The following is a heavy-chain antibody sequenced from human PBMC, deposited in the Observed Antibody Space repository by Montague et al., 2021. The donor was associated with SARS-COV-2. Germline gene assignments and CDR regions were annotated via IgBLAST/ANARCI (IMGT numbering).Heavy chain of an antibody. D-gene: IGHD3-16*01. CDR2: INYSGYT. V-gene: IGHV4-59*08. J-gene: IGHJ4*02. CDR3: ASHRGRNNYDDYFNH. CDR1: TGSLSTPY. Sequence: SETLSLTCTVSTGSLSTPYWSWIRQPPGQGLEWIGYINYSGYTNYNHSLTRRITISVDTSKSQYSLSASSVTVADTAFYFCASHRGRNNYDDYFNHWGQGALVSVSS.